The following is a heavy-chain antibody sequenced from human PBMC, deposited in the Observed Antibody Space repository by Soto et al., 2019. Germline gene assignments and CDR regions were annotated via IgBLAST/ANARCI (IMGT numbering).Heavy chain of an antibody. V-gene: IGHV3-48*03. CDR3: ERDRIEGYYYGMDV. CDR2: ISSSGSTI. J-gene: IGHJ6*02. Sequence: EVQLVESGGGLVQPGGSLRLSCAASGFTFSSYEMNWVRQAPGKGLEWVPYISSSGSTIYYADSVKGRFTISRDNAKNSLYLQMNSLRAEDTAVYYCERDRIEGYYYGMDVWGQGTTVTVSS. D-gene: IGHD2-21*01. CDR1: GFTFSSYE.